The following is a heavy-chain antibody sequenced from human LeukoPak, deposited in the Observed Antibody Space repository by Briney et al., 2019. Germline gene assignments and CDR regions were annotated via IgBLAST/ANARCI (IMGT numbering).Heavy chain of an antibody. J-gene: IGHJ6*02. Sequence: RGESLKISCKGSGYSFTSYWIGWVRQMPGKGLEWMGIIYPGDSDTRYSPSFQGQVTVSADKSISTAYLQWSSLKASDTAMYYCASCRYSSGRDNYYYYGMDVWGQGTTVTVSS. CDR2: IYPGDSDT. CDR3: ASCRYSSGRDNYYYYGMDV. V-gene: IGHV5-51*01. CDR1: GYSFTSYW. D-gene: IGHD6-19*01.